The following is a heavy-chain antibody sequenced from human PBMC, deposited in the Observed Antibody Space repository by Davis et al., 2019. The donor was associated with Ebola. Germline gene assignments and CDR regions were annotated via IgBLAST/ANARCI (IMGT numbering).Heavy chain of an antibody. D-gene: IGHD3-22*01. CDR1: GYTFTGYY. CDR2: INPNSGGT. J-gene: IGHJ6*02. CDR3: AREVVTYNYYYYGMDV. Sequence: AASVKVSCKASGYTFTGYYMHWVRQAPGQGLEWMGWINPNSGGTNYAQKFQGWVTTTRDTSISTAYMELSRLRSDDTAVYYCAREVVTYNYYYYGMDVWGQGTTVTVSS. V-gene: IGHV1-2*04.